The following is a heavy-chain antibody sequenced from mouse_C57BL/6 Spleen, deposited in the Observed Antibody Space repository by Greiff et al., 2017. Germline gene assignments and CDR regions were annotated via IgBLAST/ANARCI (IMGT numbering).Heavy chain of an antibody. V-gene: IGHV1-64*01. CDR1: GYTFTSYW. D-gene: IGHD2-1*01. CDR3: ARNDYGNGVAY. CDR2: IHPNGGST. J-gene: IGHJ3*01. Sequence: QVQLQQPGAELVKPGASVKLSCKASGYTFTSYWMHWVKQRPGQGLEWIGMIHPNGGSTNYNEKFKSKATLTVDKSSSTAYMQLSSLTSEDSAVYYGARNDYGNGVAYWGQGTLGTVSA.